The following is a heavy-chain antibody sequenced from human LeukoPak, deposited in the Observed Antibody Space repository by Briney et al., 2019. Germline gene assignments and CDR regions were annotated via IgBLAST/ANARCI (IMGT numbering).Heavy chain of an antibody. V-gene: IGHV1-18*01. D-gene: IGHD2-15*01. J-gene: IGHJ4*02. Sequence: AASVKVSCKASGYTFTSYGISWVRQAPGQGLEWMGWISAYNGNTNYAQKLQGRVTMTTDTSTSTAYMELRSLRSDDTAVYYCARDQGVGRLGYYFDYWGQGTLVTVSS. CDR2: ISAYNGNT. CDR1: GYTFTSYG. CDR3: ARDQGVGRLGYYFDY.